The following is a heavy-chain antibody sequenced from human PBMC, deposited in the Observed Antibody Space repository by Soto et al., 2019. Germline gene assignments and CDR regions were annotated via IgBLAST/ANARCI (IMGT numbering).Heavy chain of an antibody. CDR1: GFTFNDYS. CDR2: ITSSSSTI. J-gene: IGHJ4*02. V-gene: IGHV3-48*02. CDR3: ATLTGTTRGY. D-gene: IGHD1-7*01. Sequence: PGGSLRLSCAAAGFTFNDYSTNWVRQAPGKGLEWGSYITSSSSTINYADSVKGRFTISRDNAKNSLYLQMNSLRDEDTAVYYCATLTGTTRGYWGQGTQVTVPS.